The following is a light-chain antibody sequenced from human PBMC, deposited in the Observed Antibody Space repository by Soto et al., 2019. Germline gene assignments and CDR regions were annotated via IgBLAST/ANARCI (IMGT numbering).Light chain of an antibody. J-gene: IGKJ3*01. Sequence: DIQMTQSPSSLSASVGDRVTITCRASQDIGDALDWFQQKPGKAPKRLIYASSGLQSGAPARFSGSGSGTEFALTISNLYPEDFATYYCLQHNSLPFTFGPGTKVDVK. CDR3: LQHNSLPFT. CDR2: ASS. CDR1: QDIGDA. V-gene: IGKV1-17*02.